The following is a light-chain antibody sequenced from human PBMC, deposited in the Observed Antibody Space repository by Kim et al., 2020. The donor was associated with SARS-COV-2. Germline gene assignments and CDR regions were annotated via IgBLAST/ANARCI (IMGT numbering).Light chain of an antibody. CDR1: SLRSYY. Sequence: SSELTQDPAVSVALGQTVRITCQGDSLRSYYASWYQQKPGQAPVLVTYGKNNRPPGIPDRFSGSSSGNTASLTITGAQAEDEADYYCNSRDSSGNHLVFGGGTQLTVL. J-gene: IGLJ3*02. CDR2: GKN. V-gene: IGLV3-19*01. CDR3: NSRDSSGNHLV.